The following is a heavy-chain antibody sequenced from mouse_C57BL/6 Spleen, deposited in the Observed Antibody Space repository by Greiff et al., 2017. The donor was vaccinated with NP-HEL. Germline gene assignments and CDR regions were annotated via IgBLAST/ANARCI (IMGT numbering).Heavy chain of an antibody. Sequence: DVKLQESGGGLVKPGGSLKLSCAASGFTFSDYGMHWVRQAPEKGLEWVAYISSGSSTIYYADTVKGRFTISRDNAKNTLCLQMTRLRSEDTAMYYCARDDYEGYAMDYWGQGTSVTVSS. J-gene: IGHJ4*01. V-gene: IGHV5-17*01. CDR3: ARDDYEGYAMDY. D-gene: IGHD2-4*01. CDR2: ISSGSSTI. CDR1: GFTFSDYG.